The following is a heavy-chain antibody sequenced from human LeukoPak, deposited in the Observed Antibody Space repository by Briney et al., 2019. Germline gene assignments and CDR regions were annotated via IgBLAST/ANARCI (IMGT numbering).Heavy chain of an antibody. D-gene: IGHD2-15*01. CDR2: IYPGDSDT. J-gene: IGHJ2*01. Sequence: GESLKISCQGSGSIFTSYWIGWVRQLPGKGLEWMGIIYPGDSDTRYSPSFQGQVTISADKSISPAYLQWSSLKASDTAMYYCARRRGLSVWYFDLWGRGTLVTVSS. CDR3: ARRRGLSVWYFDL. CDR1: GSIFTSYW. V-gene: IGHV5-51*01.